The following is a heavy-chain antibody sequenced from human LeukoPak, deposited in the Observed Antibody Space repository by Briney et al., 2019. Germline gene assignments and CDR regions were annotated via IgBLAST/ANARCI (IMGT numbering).Heavy chain of an antibody. Sequence: GASLRLSCEASGFIFTSYGMHWVRQAPGKGLAWVAVISYDGLIKKYADSVKGRFTISRDNYKDTVTLQMTTLRPEDTAVYYCAKDYRVRFVEPYLDSWGQGTLVTVAS. J-gene: IGHJ4*02. CDR2: ISYDGLIK. CDR3: AKDYRVRFVEPYLDS. CDR1: GFIFTSYG. V-gene: IGHV3-30*18. D-gene: IGHD3-3*01.